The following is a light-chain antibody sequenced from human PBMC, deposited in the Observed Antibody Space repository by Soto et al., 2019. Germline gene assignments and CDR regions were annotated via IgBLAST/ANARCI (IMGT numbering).Light chain of an antibody. CDR2: GAS. CDR3: QQYGSSSWT. J-gene: IGKJ1*01. V-gene: IGKV3-20*01. CDR1: QSVSSNY. Sequence: EIVLTQSPGTLSLSPGERATLSCRASQSVSSNYLAWYQQKPGQAPRLLIYGASSRTTGIPDRFSGSGSGTDFTVTISRLEPEDFAVYYCQQYGSSSWTFGHGTKVAI.